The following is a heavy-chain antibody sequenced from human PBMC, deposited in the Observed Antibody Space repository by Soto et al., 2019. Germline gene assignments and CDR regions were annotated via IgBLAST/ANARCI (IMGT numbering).Heavy chain of an antibody. J-gene: IGHJ4*02. Sequence: VQLVESGGGLVQPGGSLRLSCAASGFIFSDHYMDWVRQAPGKGLEWVGRLKNKANSYTTEYAAYVKGRFTISRDDSKNSLYLQMNRLKTEDTAVYYCTRISLVGATGGRYFDYWGQGTLLTDAS. V-gene: IGHV3-72*01. CDR2: LKNKANSYTT. CDR3: TRISLVGATGGRYFDY. CDR1: GFIFSDHY. D-gene: IGHD1-26*01.